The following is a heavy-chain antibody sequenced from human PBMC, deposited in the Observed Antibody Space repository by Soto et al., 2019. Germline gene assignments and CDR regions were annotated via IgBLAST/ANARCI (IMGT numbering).Heavy chain of an antibody. J-gene: IGHJ4*02. D-gene: IGHD3-9*01. V-gene: IGHV3-30*18. CDR1: GFTFSSYG. CDR3: AKDPNILTGYYYYYFDY. Sequence: PGGSLRLSCAASGFTFSSYGMHWVRQAPGKGLEWVAVISYDGSNKYYADSVKGRFTISRDNSKNTLYLQMNSLRAEDTAVYYCAKDPNILTGYYYYYFDYWGQGTLVTVSS. CDR2: ISYDGSNK.